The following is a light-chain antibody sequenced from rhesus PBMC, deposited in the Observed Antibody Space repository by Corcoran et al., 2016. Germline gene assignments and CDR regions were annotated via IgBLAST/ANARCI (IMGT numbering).Light chain of an antibody. Sequence: DIQMTQSPSSLSASVGDRVTITCRASENVNNYLNWYQQTPGKAPTLLIYKASTLTRGVPSRFSGSGSGTDYTFTISSLQPEDVATYYCQHGYGTPFTFGPGTKLDIK. CDR3: QHGYGTPFT. CDR1: ENVNNY. V-gene: IGKV1-74*01. CDR2: KAS. J-gene: IGKJ3*01.